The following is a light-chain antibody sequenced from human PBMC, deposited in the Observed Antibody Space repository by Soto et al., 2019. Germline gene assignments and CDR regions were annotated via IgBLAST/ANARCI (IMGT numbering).Light chain of an antibody. CDR1: RSNIGAGYD. CDR3: QSYDSSLSGYVV. CDR2: GNS. Sequence: QSVLTQSPSVSGAPGQRVTISCTGSRSNIGAGYDVHWYQQLPGTAPKLLIYGNSNRPSGVPDRFSGSKSGTSASLAITGLQAEDEADYYCQSYDSSLSGYVVFGGGTQLTVL. J-gene: IGLJ2*01. V-gene: IGLV1-40*01.